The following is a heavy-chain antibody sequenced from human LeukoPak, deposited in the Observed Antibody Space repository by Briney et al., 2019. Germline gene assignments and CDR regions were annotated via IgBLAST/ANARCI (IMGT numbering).Heavy chain of an antibody. D-gene: IGHD1-26*01. Sequence: ASVKVSCKASGYIFTGYYMHWVRQAPGQGLEWMGRINPNSGGTDHAQKFQGRVTMTKDTSIGTAYMELRRLRSDDTAVYYCASGSSYSGSYYVDYWGQRTLVTVSS. CDR2: INPNSGGT. V-gene: IGHV1-2*06. CDR1: GYIFTGYY. CDR3: ASGSSYSGSYYVDY. J-gene: IGHJ4*02.